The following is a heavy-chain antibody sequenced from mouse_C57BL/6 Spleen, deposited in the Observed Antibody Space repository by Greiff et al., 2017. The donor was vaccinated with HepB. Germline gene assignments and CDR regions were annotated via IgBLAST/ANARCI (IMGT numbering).Heavy chain of an antibody. CDR3: ARVQLRLHAMDY. CDR1: GFTFSSYA. D-gene: IGHD3-2*02. CDR2: ISDGGSYT. V-gene: IGHV5-4*01. Sequence: DVHLVESGGGLVKPGGSLKLSCAASGFTFSSYAMSWVRQTPEKRLEWVATISDGGSYTYYPDNVKGRFTISRDNAKNNLYLQMSHLKSEDTAMYYCARVQLRLHAMDYWGQGTSVTVSS. J-gene: IGHJ4*01.